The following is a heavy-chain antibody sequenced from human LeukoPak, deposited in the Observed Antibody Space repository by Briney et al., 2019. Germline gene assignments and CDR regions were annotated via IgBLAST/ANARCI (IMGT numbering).Heavy chain of an antibody. J-gene: IGHJ4*02. Sequence: SETLSLTCAVSGGSISSGGYSWSWIRQPPGKGLEWIGYIYHSESTYYNPSLKSRVTISVDRSKNQFSLKLSSVTAADTAVCYCARTKLRYFDYWGQGTLVTVSS. CDR2: IYHSEST. D-gene: IGHD3-9*01. CDR3: ARTKLRYFDY. CDR1: GGSISSGGYS. V-gene: IGHV4-30-2*01.